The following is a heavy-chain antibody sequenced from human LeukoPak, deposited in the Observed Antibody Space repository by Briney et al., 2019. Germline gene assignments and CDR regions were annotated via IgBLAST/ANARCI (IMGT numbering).Heavy chain of an antibody. CDR2: IYYSGST. J-gene: IGHJ4*02. V-gene: IGHV4-39*01. Sequence: PSETLSPTCTVSGGSISSSSYYWGWIRQPPGKGLEWIGSIYYSGSTYYNPSLKSRVTISVDTSKNQFSLKLSSVTAADTAVYYCARRKGFVGYCSSTSCYRPYYFDYWGQGTLVTVSS. CDR1: GGSISSSSYY. CDR3: ARRKGFVGYCSSTSCYRPYYFDY. D-gene: IGHD2-2*03.